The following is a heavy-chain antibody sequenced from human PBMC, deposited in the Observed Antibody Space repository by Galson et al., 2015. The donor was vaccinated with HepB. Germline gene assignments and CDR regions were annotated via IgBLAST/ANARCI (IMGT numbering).Heavy chain of an antibody. Sequence: QVQVQESGPGLVKTSETLSLTCAVSGGSISSGGYSWSWIRQPPGKGLEWLGYLYHGGSTFYNPSLKSRVTISVDRSKNHFFLMLSSVTAADTAIYYCAGSSGYSSHFDYWGQGTLVTVSS. CDR3: AGSSGYSSHFDY. CDR1: GGSISSGGYS. V-gene: IGHV4-30-2*01. CDR2: LYHGGST. J-gene: IGHJ4*02. D-gene: IGHD3-22*01.